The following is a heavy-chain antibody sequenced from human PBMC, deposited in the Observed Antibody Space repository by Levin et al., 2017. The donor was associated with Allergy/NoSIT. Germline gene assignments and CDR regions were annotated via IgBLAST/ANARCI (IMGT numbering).Heavy chain of an antibody. D-gene: IGHD5-12*01. CDR1: GFTVSSNY. CDR2: IYSGGST. V-gene: IGHV3-66*04. CDR3: ASQSHSGYGY. Sequence: GESLKISCAASGFTVSSNYMSWVRQAPGKGLEWVSVIYSGGSTYYADSVKGRFTISRDNSKNTLYLQMNSLRAEDTAVYYCASQSHSGYGYWGQGTLVTVSS. J-gene: IGHJ4*02.